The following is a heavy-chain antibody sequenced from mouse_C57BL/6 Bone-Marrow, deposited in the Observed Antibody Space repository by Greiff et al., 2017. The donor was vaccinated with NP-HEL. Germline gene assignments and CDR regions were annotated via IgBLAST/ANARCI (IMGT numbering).Heavy chain of an antibody. J-gene: IGHJ3*01. Sequence: VQLQQSGAELVRPGASVKLSCTASGFNIKDDYMNWVKQRPDQGLEWIGWIDPENGDTEYASKFQGKGTITADTSSNPAYLQLSSRTSEDTAVYYCTTEVYSNVSYWGQGTLVTVSA. CDR3: TTEVYSNVSY. V-gene: IGHV14-4*01. D-gene: IGHD2-5*01. CDR1: GFNIKDDY. CDR2: IDPENGDT.